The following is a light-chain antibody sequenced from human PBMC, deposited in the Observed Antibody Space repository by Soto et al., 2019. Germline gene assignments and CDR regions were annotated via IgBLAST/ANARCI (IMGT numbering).Light chain of an antibody. CDR2: LGS. J-gene: IGKJ3*01. V-gene: IGKV2-28*01. CDR1: QSLLHSNGYNY. CDR3: MQALQTPFT. Sequence: DIVMTESPLSLLVTPGEPASISCRSSQSLLHSNGYNYLDWYLQKPGQSPQLLIYLGSNRASGAPDRFSGSGSGTDFTLKISRVEAEDVGVYYCMQALQTPFTFGPGTKVDIK.